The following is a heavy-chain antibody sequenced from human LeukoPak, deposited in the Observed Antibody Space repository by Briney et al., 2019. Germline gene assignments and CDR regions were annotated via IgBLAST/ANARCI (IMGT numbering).Heavy chain of an antibody. D-gene: IGHD3-3*01. CDR1: GFTFSDYY. Sequence: GGSLRLSCAVSGFTFSDYYMDWVRQAPGKGLEWVGRIRNKANSYTTEYAASVKGRFTISRDDSKNSLYLQMNSLKAEDTAVYYCARGVLRSGYFYFDYWGQGTLVTVSS. CDR2: IRNKANSYTT. J-gene: IGHJ4*02. V-gene: IGHV3-72*01. CDR3: ARGVLRSGYFYFDY.